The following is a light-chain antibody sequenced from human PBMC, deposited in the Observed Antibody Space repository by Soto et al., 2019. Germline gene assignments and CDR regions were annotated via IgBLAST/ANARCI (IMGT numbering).Light chain of an antibody. Sequence: DIQITQSPFILSASVGDRVTTTCRTSQSISNYLNWYQQKPGKAPKLLIYAASTLQSGVQSRFSGSGSGTDFTLTINCLQSEDFATYYCKQYYSYFWTFGKGTKV. CDR3: KQYYSYFWT. CDR2: AAS. J-gene: IGKJ1*01. V-gene: IGKV1-39*01. CDR1: QSISNY.